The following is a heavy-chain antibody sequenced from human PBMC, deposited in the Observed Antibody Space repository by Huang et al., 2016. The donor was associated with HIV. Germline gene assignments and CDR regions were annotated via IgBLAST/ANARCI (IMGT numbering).Heavy chain of an antibody. J-gene: IGHJ3*02. Sequence: QVHLVQSGAEVREPGASVKVACRPSGNTFPSFHVHWVRQAPGQWLEWVGKIIAGCGSTTSAYTFQGRISMTRDRSTGTIFLELRSLRSEDTAMYYCARVQPPHGRNPLDIWGQGTLITVSS. CDR1: GNTFPSFH. CDR2: IIAGCGST. CDR3: ARVQPPHGRNPLDI. V-gene: IGHV1-46*03.